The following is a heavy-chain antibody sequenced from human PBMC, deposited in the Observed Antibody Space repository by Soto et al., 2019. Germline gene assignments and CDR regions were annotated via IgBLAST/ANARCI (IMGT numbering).Heavy chain of an antibody. V-gene: IGHV3-23*01. CDR1: GFTFSHYV. CDR3: AKVRASYLSASYFYYGLDV. CDR2: TSGSGSTV. J-gene: IGHJ6*02. Sequence: EVQLLESGGGVVRPGGSLRLSCAASGFTFSHYVLSWVRQAAGRGLEWVSSTSGSGSTVYLADSVRGRFTMSRDLSRNTVSLTMNSLRADDTAIYYCAKVRASYLSASYFYYGLDVWGQGTTVTVSS. D-gene: IGHD3-10*01.